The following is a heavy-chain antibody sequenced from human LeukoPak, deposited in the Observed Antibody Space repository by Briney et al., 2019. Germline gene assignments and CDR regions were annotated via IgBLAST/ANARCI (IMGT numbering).Heavy chain of an antibody. J-gene: IGHJ4*02. Sequence: GGSLRLSCAASGFTFSSYWMSWVRQAPGKGLEWVANIKQDGSEKYYVDSVKGRFTISRDNSKNTLYLQMNSLRAEDTAVYYCARDQIYYDSSGYPLFDYWGQGTLVTVSS. CDR3: ARDQIYYDSSGYPLFDY. CDR1: GFTFSSYW. D-gene: IGHD3-22*01. V-gene: IGHV3-7*01. CDR2: IKQDGSEK.